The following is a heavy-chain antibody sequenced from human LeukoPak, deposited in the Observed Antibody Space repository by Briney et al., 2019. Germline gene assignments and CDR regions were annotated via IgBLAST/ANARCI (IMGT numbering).Heavy chain of an antibody. V-gene: IGHV4-59*08. Sequence: SETLSLTCTVAGGSISSYYWSWIRQPPGKGLEWIGYIYYSGSTNYNPSLKSRVTISVDTSKNQFSLKLSSVTAADTAVYYCASYPGYGDYGHNWFDPWGQGTXVTVXS. J-gene: IGHJ5*02. CDR3: ASYPGYGDYGHNWFDP. CDR2: IYYSGST. D-gene: IGHD4-17*01. CDR1: GGSISSYY.